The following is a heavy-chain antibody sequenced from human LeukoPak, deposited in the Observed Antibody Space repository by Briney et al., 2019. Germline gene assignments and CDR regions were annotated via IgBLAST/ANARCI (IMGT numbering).Heavy chain of an antibody. CDR2: INQDGSAQ. D-gene: IGHD4-23*01. V-gene: IGHV3-7*01. Sequence: GGSLRLSCAGSGFTFSSYSMNWVRQAPGKGLEWVANINQDGSAQNYVDSVKGRFTFSRDNAMNSLFLQMNSLRPEDTAVYFCARDVHGGAFDYWGQGTLVTVSS. CDR3: ARDVHGGAFDY. CDR1: GFTFSSYS. J-gene: IGHJ4*02.